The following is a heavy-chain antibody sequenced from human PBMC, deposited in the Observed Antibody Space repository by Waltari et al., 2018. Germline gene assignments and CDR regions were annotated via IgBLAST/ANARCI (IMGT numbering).Heavy chain of an antibody. D-gene: IGHD6-13*01. Sequence: QVQLVQSGAEVKKPGSSVKVSCKASGGTFSSYAISWVRQAPGQGLEWMGEIIPSFGTANDEQKFQGRVTMTTDESTSTAYMELSSLRSEDTAVYYCARARTIAAAAPAPFDYWGQGTLVTVSS. J-gene: IGHJ4*02. CDR3: ARARTIAAAAPAPFDY. V-gene: IGHV1-69*05. CDR2: IIPSFGTA. CDR1: GGTFSSYA.